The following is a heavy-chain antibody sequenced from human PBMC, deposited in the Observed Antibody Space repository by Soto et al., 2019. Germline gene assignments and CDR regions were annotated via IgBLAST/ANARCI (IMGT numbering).Heavy chain of an antibody. CDR2: ISSNSGSTYI. Sequence: EVQLVESGGGLVQPGRSLRLSCAASGITFDNYAMHWVRQAPGKGLEWVSGISSNSGSTYIYYADSVRGRFTISRDNAKNSLYLHMNNLRAEDTALYFCARGGGTGLYSSSWSPQYWGQGTLVTVSS. CDR3: ARGGGTGLYSSSWSPQY. D-gene: IGHD6-13*01. CDR1: GITFDNYA. V-gene: IGHV3-9*01. J-gene: IGHJ4*02.